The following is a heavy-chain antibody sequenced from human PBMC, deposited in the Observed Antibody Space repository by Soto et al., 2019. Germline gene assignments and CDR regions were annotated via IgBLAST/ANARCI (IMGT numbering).Heavy chain of an antibody. Sequence: VQLVESGGGLVQPGGSLRLSCAASGFTFSSYTMNWVRQAPGKGLEWVSYISSSSSAIFYADSVKGRFTISRDNARSSLKLQMDSLRDEDTAVYYCARRNWGKGDFDYWGQGTLVTVSS. CDR2: ISSSSSAI. D-gene: IGHD7-27*01. CDR3: ARRNWGKGDFDY. V-gene: IGHV3-48*02. CDR1: GFTFSSYT. J-gene: IGHJ4*02.